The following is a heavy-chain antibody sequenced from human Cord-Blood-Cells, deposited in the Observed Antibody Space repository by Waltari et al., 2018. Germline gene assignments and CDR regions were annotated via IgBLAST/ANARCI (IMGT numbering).Heavy chain of an antibody. J-gene: IGHJ3*02. D-gene: IGHD7-27*01. CDR1: GFTVSSNY. Sequence: EVQLVESGGGLVQPGGSLRLSCAASGFTVSSNYMSWVRQAPGKGLEWGSVIYSGGSTYSADSLKGRFTISRDNSKNTLYLQMNSLRAEDTAVYYCARVVKLGISLGNAFDIWGQGTMVTVSS. CDR2: IYSGGST. V-gene: IGHV3-66*01. CDR3: ARVVKLGISLGNAFDI.